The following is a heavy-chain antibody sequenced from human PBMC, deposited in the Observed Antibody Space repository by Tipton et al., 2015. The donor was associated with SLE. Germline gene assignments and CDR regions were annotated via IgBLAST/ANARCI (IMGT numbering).Heavy chain of an antibody. J-gene: IGHJ2*01. CDR3: ARVPAMMVKRYVDL. D-gene: IGHD2-8*01. CDR2: INHSGST. CDR1: GGSFSGYY. V-gene: IGHV4-34*01. Sequence: TLPLTCAVYGGSFSGYYWSWIRQPPGKGLEWIGEINHSGSTNYNPSLKSRVTISVDTSKNQFSLKLSSVTAADTAVYYCARVPAMMVKRYVDLWGRGTLVSVSS.